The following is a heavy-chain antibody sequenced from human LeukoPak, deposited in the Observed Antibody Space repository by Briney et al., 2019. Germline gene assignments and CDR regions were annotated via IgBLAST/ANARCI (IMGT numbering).Heavy chain of an antibody. D-gene: IGHD3-16*01. CDR3: ARRSKGVYNWFDP. V-gene: IGHV1-2*02. CDR2: INPNSGGT. Sequence: ASVKVSCKASGYTFTGYYMHWVRQAPGQGLEWMGWINPNSGGTNYAQKFQGRVTMTRDTSISTAYMELSRLRSDDTAVYYCARRSKGVYNWFDPWGQGTLVTVSS. CDR1: GYTFTGYY. J-gene: IGHJ5*02.